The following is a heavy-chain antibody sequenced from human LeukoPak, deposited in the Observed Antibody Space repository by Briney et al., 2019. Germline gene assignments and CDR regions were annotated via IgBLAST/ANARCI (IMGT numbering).Heavy chain of an antibody. J-gene: IGHJ4*02. Sequence: GASVKVSCKASGYTFTNYGISWARQAPGQGLEWMGWISGYNGNTNNVQNLQGRVTMTTDTSTSTAYMELRSLRSDDTAVYYCARELQGYCTNGVCYNKAIIPYYWGQGTLVTVSS. D-gene: IGHD2-8*01. CDR3: ARELQGYCTNGVCYNKAIIPYY. V-gene: IGHV1-18*01. CDR1: GYTFTNYG. CDR2: ISGYNGNT.